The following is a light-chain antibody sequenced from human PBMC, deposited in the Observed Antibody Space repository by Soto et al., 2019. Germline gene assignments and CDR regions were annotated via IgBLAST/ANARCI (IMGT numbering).Light chain of an antibody. CDR2: DDS. J-gene: IGLJ2*01. Sequence: SYELTQPPSVSVAPGQTARITCGGNNSGSKSVHWYQQKPGQAPVLVVYDDSDRPSGIPERFSGSNSGNTATLTISRVEAGDEADDYCQVWDSSSDHVVFGGGTKVTVL. CDR3: QVWDSSSDHVV. V-gene: IGLV3-21*02. CDR1: NSGSKS.